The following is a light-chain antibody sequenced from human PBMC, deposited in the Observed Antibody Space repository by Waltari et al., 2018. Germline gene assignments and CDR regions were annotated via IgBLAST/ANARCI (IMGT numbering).Light chain of an antibody. V-gene: IGLV1-44*01. CDR1: SSNIGTDT. J-gene: IGLJ2*01. Sequence: QSVLTPPPSASGTPGQRVTISCSGSSSNIGTDTVTWYQQLPGTAPTLLIYSNNQRPSGVPDRFSGSKSGTSASLAISGLQPEDEADYYCASWDNSLNVVVFGGGTKLTVL. CDR2: SNN. CDR3: ASWDNSLNVVV.